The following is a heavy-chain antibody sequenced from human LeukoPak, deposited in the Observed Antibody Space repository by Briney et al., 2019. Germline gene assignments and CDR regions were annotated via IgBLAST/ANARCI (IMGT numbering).Heavy chain of an antibody. CDR2: IYHSGST. V-gene: IGHV4-38-2*02. J-gene: IGHJ6*03. CDR3: ARSPFDYYYMDV. Sequence: SSETLSLTCTVSGYSISSGYYWGWIRQPPGKGLEWIGSIYHSGSTYYNPSLKSRVTISVDTSKNQFSLKLSSVTAADTAVYYCARSPFDYYYMDVWGKGTTVTISS. CDR1: GYSISSGYY.